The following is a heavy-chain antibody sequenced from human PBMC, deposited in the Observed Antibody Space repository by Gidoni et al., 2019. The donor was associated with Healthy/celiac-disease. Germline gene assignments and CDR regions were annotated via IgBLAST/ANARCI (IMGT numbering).Heavy chain of an antibody. CDR2: IIPIFGTA. J-gene: IGHJ3*02. V-gene: IGHV1-69*01. D-gene: IGHD2-2*01. CDR1: GGTFSSYA. CDR3: ARVCSSTSCYAGLENAFDI. Sequence: QVQLVQSGAEVKKPGSSVKVSCKASGGTFSSYAISWVRQAPGQGLEWMGGIIPIFGTANYAQKFQGRVTITADESTSTAYMELSSLRSEDTAVYYCARVCSSTSCYAGLENAFDIWGQGTMVTVSS.